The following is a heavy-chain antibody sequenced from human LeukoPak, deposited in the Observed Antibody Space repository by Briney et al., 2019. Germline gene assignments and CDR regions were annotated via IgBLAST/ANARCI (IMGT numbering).Heavy chain of an antibody. CDR2: IYYSLYYSGST. V-gene: IGHV4-39*07. CDR1: GASISGRSYY. Sequence: PSETLSLTCTVSGASISGRSYYWGWIRQPPGKGLEGIGSIYYSLYYSGSTYYNPSLKSRVTISLDTSKNQFSLKLTSVTAADTAVYFCARDRSGYFGSGSYLFQGDHFKYWGQGTLVTVSS. D-gene: IGHD3-10*01. J-gene: IGHJ4*02. CDR3: ARDRSGYFGSGSYLFQGDHFKY.